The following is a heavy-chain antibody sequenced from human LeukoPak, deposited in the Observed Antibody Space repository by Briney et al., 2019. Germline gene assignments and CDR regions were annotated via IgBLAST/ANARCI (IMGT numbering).Heavy chain of an antibody. Sequence: SQTLSLTCAISGDSVSSNSAAWNWIRQSPSRGLEWLGRTYYRSKWYNDYAVSVKSRIIISPDTSKNQFSLQMNSVTPEDTALYFCARGVYTSRWAGAYDIWGQGTMVTVSS. CDR3: ARGVYTSRWAGAYDI. CDR1: GDSVSSNSAA. D-gene: IGHD6-13*01. CDR2: TYYRSKWYN. J-gene: IGHJ3*02. V-gene: IGHV6-1*01.